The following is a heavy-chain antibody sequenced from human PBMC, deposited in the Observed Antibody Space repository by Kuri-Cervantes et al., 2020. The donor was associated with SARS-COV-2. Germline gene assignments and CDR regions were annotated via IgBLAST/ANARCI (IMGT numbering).Heavy chain of an antibody. CDR1: GYSISSGYY. D-gene: IGHD6-19*01. J-gene: IGHJ4*02. V-gene: IGHV4-38-2*02. Sequence: GSLRLSCIVSGYSISSGYYWGWIRQPPGKGLEWIGSIYHSGSTYYNPSLKSRVTISVDTSKNQFSLKLSSVTAADTAVYYCARGGYSSGWYQRTNFDYWGQGTLVTVSS. CDR2: IYHSGST. CDR3: ARGGYSSGWYQRTNFDY.